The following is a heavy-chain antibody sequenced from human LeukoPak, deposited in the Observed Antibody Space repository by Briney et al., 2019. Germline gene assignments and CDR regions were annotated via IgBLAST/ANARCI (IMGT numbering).Heavy chain of an antibody. J-gene: IGHJ4*02. V-gene: IGHV3-66*01. CDR1: GFTVSSNY. CDR2: IYSGGST. Sequence: GGSLRLSCAASGFTVSSNYMSWVRQAPGKGLEWVSVIYSGGSTYYADSVKGRFTISRDNSKNTLYLQMNSLRAEDTAVYYCARDRPGYTSGYYFHSWGQGTLVTVSS. CDR3: ARDRPGYTSGYYFHS. D-gene: IGHD6-19*01.